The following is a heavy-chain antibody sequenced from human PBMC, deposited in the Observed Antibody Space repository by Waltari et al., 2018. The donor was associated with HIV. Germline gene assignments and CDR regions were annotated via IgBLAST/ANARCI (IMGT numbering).Heavy chain of an antibody. CDR2: ISPNFGIA. CDR1: GGTFSSYA. V-gene: IGHV1-69*13. Sequence: QFQLVQSGAEVKKPGSSVRVSCKASGGTFSSYAIIWVRQAFGPGLEWMGGISPNFGIATYAQKFQGRVTITADESTSTAYMEVSSLRSEDTALYYCARVRRKYCDGECKYDNYYFYGMDVWGQGTTVTVSS. D-gene: IGHD2-21*01. J-gene: IGHJ6*02. CDR3: ARVRRKYCDGECKYDNYYFYGMDV.